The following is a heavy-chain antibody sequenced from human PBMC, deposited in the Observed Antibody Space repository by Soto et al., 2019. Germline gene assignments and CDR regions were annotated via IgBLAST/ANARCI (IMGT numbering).Heavy chain of an antibody. Sequence: QVQLVQSGAEVRQPASSVKVSCKTSGATFSSYAITWVRQAPGQGLEWMGGIVPTVDTSTYAQKFQGRVTITADKFTNTVYMELSSLRSDDTAVYSCVSVVAIPGYPDNWGQGTLVTVSS. CDR2: IVPTVDTS. CDR1: GATFSSYA. J-gene: IGHJ4*02. D-gene: IGHD5-12*01. V-gene: IGHV1-69*14. CDR3: VSVVAIPGYPDN.